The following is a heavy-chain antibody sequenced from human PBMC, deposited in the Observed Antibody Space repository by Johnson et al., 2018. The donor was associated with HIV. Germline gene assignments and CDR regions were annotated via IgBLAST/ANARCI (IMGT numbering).Heavy chain of an antibody. CDR2: LYSGGST. J-gene: IGHJ3*01. Sequence: VQLVESGGGLVQPARSLTLSCAASGFTFSSYWMHWVRQAPGKGLVWVSVLYSGGSTYYADSVKGRLTLSRDNSKNTLYLQMNSLRAEDTAVYYCTRVSLPPSYAFDFWG. CDR3: TRVSLPPSYAFDF. V-gene: IGHV3-53*01. CDR1: GFTFSSYW.